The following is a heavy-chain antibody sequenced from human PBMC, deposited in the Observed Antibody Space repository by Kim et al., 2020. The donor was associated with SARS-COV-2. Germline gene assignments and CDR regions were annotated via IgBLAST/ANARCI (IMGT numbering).Heavy chain of an antibody. V-gene: IGHV3-30*02. CDR3: AKGVAAAGYYGLDV. CDR1: GFTFSTHG. CDR2: IWYDGSNE. Sequence: GGSLRLSCVSSGFTFSTHGMYWVRQGPAKGLEWVAYIWYDGSNEDYGDSVRGRFTISRENSKRTVYLEMNSLRVDDTAVYYCAKGVAAAGYYGLDVWGQG. D-gene: IGHD6-13*01. J-gene: IGHJ6*02.